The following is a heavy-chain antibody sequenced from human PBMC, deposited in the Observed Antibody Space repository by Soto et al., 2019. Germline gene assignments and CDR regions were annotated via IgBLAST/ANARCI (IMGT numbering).Heavy chain of an antibody. D-gene: IGHD2-2*01. CDR3: ARDSRTGCSSTDCYMS. CDR1: GDSISSGAW. CDR2: IYHSGNT. J-gene: IGHJ5*02. V-gene: IGHV4-4*02. Sequence: QVQLQELGPGLVKASETLSLTCAVSGDSISSGAWWSWVRQSPGKGLQWIGEIYHSGNTRNNPSLKSRVTMSVDKSNNQFSLNLMSVTAADTATYYCARDSRTGCSSTDCYMSWGRGILVTVSS.